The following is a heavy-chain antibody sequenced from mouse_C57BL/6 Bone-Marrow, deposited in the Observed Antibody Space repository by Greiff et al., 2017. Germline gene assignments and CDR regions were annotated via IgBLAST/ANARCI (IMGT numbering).Heavy chain of an antibody. CDR1: GFNITDDY. V-gene: IGHV14-4*01. Sequence: EVQLQQSGAELVRPGASVKLSCTASGFNITDDYMNWVKQRPEQGLEWIGWIDPVNGDTEYASKFQGKATITADTSSNTAYLQLSSLPSEDTSVYYWTSPYYCGSVYYFDYWGQGTTLTVSS. J-gene: IGHJ2*01. CDR2: IDPVNGDT. D-gene: IGHD1-1*01. CDR3: TSPYYCGSVYYFDY.